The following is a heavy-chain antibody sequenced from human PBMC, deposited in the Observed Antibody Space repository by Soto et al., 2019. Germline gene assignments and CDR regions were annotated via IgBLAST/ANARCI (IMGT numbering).Heavy chain of an antibody. CDR1: GGTFSSYA. Sequence: VASVKVSCKASGGTFSSYAISWVRQAPGQGLEWMGGIIPIFGTANYAQKFQGRVTITADESTSTAYMELSSLRSEDTAVYYCARVPGATPDYYYYGMDVWGQGTTVTVSS. CDR3: ARVPGATPDYYYYGMDV. V-gene: IGHV1-69*13. D-gene: IGHD6-25*01. J-gene: IGHJ6*02. CDR2: IIPIFGTA.